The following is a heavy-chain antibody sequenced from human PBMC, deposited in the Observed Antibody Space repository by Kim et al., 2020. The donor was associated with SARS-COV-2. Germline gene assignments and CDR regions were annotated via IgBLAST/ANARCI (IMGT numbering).Heavy chain of an antibody. CDR1: GYTFTSYG. J-gene: IGHJ4*02. D-gene: IGHD3-22*01. CDR2: ISAYNGNT. Sequence: ASVKVSCKASGYTFTSYGISWVRQAPGQGLEWMGWISAYNGNTNYAQKLQGRVTMTTDTSTSTAYMELRSLRSDDTAVYYCARDTEYYYDSSGYYHGDFDYWGQGTLVTVSS. V-gene: IGHV1-18*04. CDR3: ARDTEYYYDSSGYYHGDFDY.